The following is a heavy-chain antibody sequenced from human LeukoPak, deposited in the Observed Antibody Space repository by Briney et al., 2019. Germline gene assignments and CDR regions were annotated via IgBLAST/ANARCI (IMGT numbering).Heavy chain of an antibody. J-gene: IGHJ4*02. D-gene: IGHD6-19*01. CDR3: ARKGVAVASFDY. V-gene: IGHV4-38-2*01. CDR1: GYSISSGYY. CDR2: IYHSGST. Sequence: SETLSLTCAVSGYSISSGYYWGWIRQPPGKGLEWIGSIYHSGSTYYNPSLKSRVTISVDTSKNQFSLKLSSVTAADTAVYYWARKGVAVASFDYWGQGTLVTVSS.